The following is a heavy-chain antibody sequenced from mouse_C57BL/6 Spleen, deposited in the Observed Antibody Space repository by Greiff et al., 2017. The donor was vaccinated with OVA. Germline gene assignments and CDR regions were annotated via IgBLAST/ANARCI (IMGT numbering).Heavy chain of an antibody. J-gene: IGHJ1*03. CDR3: AREGNPRGYFDV. CDR2: IYPGDGDT. CDR1: GYAFSSYW. D-gene: IGHD3-3*01. V-gene: IGHV1-80*01. Sequence: QVQLQQSGAELVKPGASVKISCKASGYAFSSYWMNWVKQRPGKGLEWIGQIYPGDGDTNYNGKFKGKATLTADKSSSTAYMQLSSLTSEDSAVYFCAREGNPRGYFDVWGTGTTVTVSS.